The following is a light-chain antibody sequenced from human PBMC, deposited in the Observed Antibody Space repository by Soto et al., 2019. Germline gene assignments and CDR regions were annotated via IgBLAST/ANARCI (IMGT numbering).Light chain of an antibody. Sequence: QSVLTQPPSASGTPGQRVTISCSGSSSNIGSNYVYWYQQLPGTAPKLLIYSNNQRPSGVPDRFSGSKSGTSASLAISGLRSEDEADYYCAAWDDSLSAWVFGGGTKVTV. CDR2: SNN. J-gene: IGLJ3*02. V-gene: IGLV1-47*02. CDR3: AAWDDSLSAWV. CDR1: SSNIGSNY.